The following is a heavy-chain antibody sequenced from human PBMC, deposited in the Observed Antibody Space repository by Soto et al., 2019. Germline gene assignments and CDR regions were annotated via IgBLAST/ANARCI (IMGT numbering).Heavy chain of an antibody. V-gene: IGHV3-23*01. J-gene: IGHJ5*02. D-gene: IGHD3-10*01. Sequence: GGSLRLSCAASGFTFSSYAMSWVRQARGKGLEWVSGISSGGDNTNYADSVKGRFTISRDNFENTLYLQMNSLRGEDTAVYYCAKHPGGLYYGTEKQWDRWGKGALVTVSS. CDR2: ISSGGDNT. CDR1: GFTFSSYA. CDR3: AKHPGGLYYGTEKQWDR.